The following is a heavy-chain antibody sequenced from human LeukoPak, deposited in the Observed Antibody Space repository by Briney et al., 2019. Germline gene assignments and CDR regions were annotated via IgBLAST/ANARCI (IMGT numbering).Heavy chain of an antibody. CDR2: ISWNSGNI. CDR1: GFTFDDYA. CDR3: AKGAGYANNWYFDY. Sequence: GRSLRLSCAASGFTFDDYAMHWVRQAPGKGLEWVSGISWNSGNIAYADSVKGRFTTSRDNDKNSLYLQMNSLRAEDTALYYCAKGAGYANNWYFDYWGQGTLVTVSS. J-gene: IGHJ4*02. V-gene: IGHV3-9*01. D-gene: IGHD1-1*01.